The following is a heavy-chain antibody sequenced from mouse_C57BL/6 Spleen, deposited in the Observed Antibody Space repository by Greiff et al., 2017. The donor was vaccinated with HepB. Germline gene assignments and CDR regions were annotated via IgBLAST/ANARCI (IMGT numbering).Heavy chain of an antibody. CDR1: GYTFTDYN. CDR2: INPNNGGT. D-gene: IGHD2-5*01. V-gene: IGHV1-18*01. CDR3: ARFYSNYALDYAMDY. J-gene: IGHJ4*01. Sequence: VHVKQSGPELVKPGASVKIPCKASGYTFTDYNMDWVKQSHGKSLEWIGDINPNNGGTIYNQKFKGKATLTVDKSSSTAYMELRSLTSEDTAVYYCARFYSNYALDYAMDYWGQGTSVTVSS.